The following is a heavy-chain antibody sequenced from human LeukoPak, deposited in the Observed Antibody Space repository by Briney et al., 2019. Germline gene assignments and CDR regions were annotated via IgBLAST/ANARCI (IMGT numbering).Heavy chain of an antibody. D-gene: IGHD6-19*01. Sequence: ASVKVSCKASGYTFTSYDINWVRQATGQGLEWMGWMNPNSGNTGYAQKFQGRVAITRNTSISTAYMELSSLTSEDTAVYYCARGLISGWYFYHYYYMDVWGKGTTVTVSS. CDR2: MNPNSGNT. CDR3: ARGLISGWYFYHYYYMDV. V-gene: IGHV1-8*03. CDR1: GYTFTSYD. J-gene: IGHJ6*03.